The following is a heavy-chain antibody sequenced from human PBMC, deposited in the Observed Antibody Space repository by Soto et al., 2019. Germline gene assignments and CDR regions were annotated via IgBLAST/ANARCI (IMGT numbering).Heavy chain of an antibody. J-gene: IGHJ3*02. D-gene: IGHD6-13*01. V-gene: IGHV1-3*01. CDR1: GYTVTSYA. CDR2: INAGNGNT. CDR3: ARAGYSSSWYSFGFDI. Sequence: ASVKVSCKASGYTVTSYAMHWVRQAPGQRLEWMGWINAGNGNTKYSQKFQGRVTITRDTSASTAYMELSSLRSEDTAVYYCARAGYSSSWYSFGFDIWGQGTMVTVSS.